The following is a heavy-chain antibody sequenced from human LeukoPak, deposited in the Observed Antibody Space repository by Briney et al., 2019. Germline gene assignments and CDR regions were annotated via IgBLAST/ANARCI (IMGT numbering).Heavy chain of an antibody. CDR3: ARLSGDLDY. CDR1: GFTLSDYY. D-gene: IGHD4-17*01. J-gene: IGHJ4*02. Sequence: PGGSLRLSCAASGFTLSDYYMSWIRQAPGKGLEWVSYISSSSSYTNYADSVKGRFTISRDNAKNSLYLQMNSLRAEDTAVYYCARLSGDLDYWGQGTLVTVSS. CDR2: ISSSSSYT. V-gene: IGHV3-11*03.